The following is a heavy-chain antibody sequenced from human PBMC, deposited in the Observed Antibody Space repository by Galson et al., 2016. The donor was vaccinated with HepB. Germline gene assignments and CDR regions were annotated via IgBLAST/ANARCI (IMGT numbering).Heavy chain of an antibody. V-gene: IGHV3-21*01. J-gene: IGHJ4*02. CDR1: GFISSSYT. CDR2: ISSSSSYV. D-gene: IGHD3-3*01. CDR3: ARAKGLLEWLVRYYFDY. Sequence: SLRLSCAASGFISSSYTMNWVRQAPGKGLEWVSSISSSSSYVDYADTVKGRFTISRDNAKNSLYLQMNSLRAEDTAVYYCARAKGLLEWLVRYYFDYWGQGTLVTVSS.